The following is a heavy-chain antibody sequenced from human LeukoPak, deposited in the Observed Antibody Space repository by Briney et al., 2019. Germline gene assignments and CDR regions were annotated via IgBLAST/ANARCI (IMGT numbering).Heavy chain of an antibody. D-gene: IGHD3-10*01. CDR2: INHSGST. V-gene: IGHV4-34*01. CDR3: ARLTKNDSGSFRFGKKKRGYMDV. J-gene: IGHJ6*03. Sequence: SETQSLTCAVYGGSFSGYYWSWIRQPPGKGLEWIGEINHSGSTNYNPSLKSRVTISVDTSKNQFSLKLNSVTAADTAVYYCARLTKNDSGSFRFGKKKRGYMDVWGKGTTVTISS. CDR1: GGSFSGYY.